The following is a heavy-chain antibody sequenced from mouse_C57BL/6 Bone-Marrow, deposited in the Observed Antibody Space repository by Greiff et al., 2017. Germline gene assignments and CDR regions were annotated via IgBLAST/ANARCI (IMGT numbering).Heavy chain of an antibody. J-gene: IGHJ1*03. D-gene: IGHD2-2*01. CDR2: IRLKSDNYAT. CDR1: GFTFSNYW. CDR3: TGNGYPWYFDV. Sequence: EVKLEESGGGLVQPGGSMKLSCVASGFTFSNYWMNWVRQSPEKGLEWVAQIRLKSDNYATHYAESVKGRFTISGDDSKSSVYLQMNNLRAEDTGIYYCTGNGYPWYFDVWGTGTTVTVSS. V-gene: IGHV6-3*01.